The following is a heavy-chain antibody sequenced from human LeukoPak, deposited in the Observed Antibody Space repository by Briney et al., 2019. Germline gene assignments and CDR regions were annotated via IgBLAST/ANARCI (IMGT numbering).Heavy chain of an antibody. CDR3: AKSPPEDIVVVVAATSFYFDY. V-gene: IGHV3-23*01. J-gene: IGHJ4*02. D-gene: IGHD2-15*01. CDR2: ISASGDNT. Sequence: GESLRLSCAASGFTFSNYAMSWVRQAPGKGLEWVSSISASGDNTFYADSVKGRFTISRDNSKNTLHLQMNTVRAEDTAIYYCAKSPPEDIVVVVAATSFYFDYWGQGTLVTVSS. CDR1: GFTFSNYA.